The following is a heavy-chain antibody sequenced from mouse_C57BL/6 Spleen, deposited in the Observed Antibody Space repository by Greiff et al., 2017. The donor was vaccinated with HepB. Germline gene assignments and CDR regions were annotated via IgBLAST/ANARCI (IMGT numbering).Heavy chain of an antibody. Sequence: VQLQQSGPGLVAPSQSLSITCTVSGFSLTSYAISWVRQPPGKGLEWLGVIWTGGGTNYNSALKSRLSISKDNSKSQVFLKMNSLQTDDTARYYCASHYYGSSRSYAMDYWGQGTSVTVSS. V-gene: IGHV2-9-1*01. CDR3: ASHYYGSSRSYAMDY. J-gene: IGHJ4*01. CDR2: IWTGGGT. CDR1: GFSLTSYA. D-gene: IGHD1-1*01.